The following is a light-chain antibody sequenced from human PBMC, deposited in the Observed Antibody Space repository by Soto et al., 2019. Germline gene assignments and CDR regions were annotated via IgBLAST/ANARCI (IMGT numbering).Light chain of an antibody. CDR2: EVS. Sequence: QSVLTQPASVSGSPGQSITISCTGTSXDVGGYNSVSWYQQHPGKAPKLMIYEVSNRPSGVSDRFSGSKSGNTASLTISGLQAEDEADYYCSSHRSSSTLYVFGSGTKVTVL. V-gene: IGLV2-14*01. CDR3: SSHRSSSTLYV. J-gene: IGLJ1*01. CDR1: SXDVGGYNS.